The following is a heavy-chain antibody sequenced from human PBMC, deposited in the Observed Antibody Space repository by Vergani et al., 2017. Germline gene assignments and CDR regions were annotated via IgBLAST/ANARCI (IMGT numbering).Heavy chain of an antibody. CDR3: AKDPGYGDYRGYYYYGMDV. D-gene: IGHD4-17*01. J-gene: IGHJ6*02. CDR2: IRYDGSNK. CDR1: GFTFSSYG. V-gene: IGHV3-30*02. Sequence: VQLVESGGGVVQPGGSLRLSCAASGFTFSSYGMHWVRQAPGKGLEWVAFIRYDGSNKYYADSVKGRFTISRDNSKNTLYLQMNSLRAEDTAVYYCAKDPGYGDYRGYYYYGMDVWGQGTTVTVSS.